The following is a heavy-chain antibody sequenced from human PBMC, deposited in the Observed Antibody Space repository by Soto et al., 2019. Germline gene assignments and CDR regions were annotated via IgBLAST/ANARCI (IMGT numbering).Heavy chain of an antibody. CDR1: GFTFSSYA. V-gene: IGHV3-30-3*01. CDR2: ISYDGSNK. Sequence: QVQLVESGGGVVQPGRSLRLSCAASGFTFSSYAMHWVRQAPGKGLEWVAVISYDGSNKYYADSVKGRFTISRDKSKNTLYLQMNSLRAEDTAVYYCARGASGWYDYWGQGTLVTVSS. D-gene: IGHD6-19*01. J-gene: IGHJ4*02. CDR3: ARGASGWYDY.